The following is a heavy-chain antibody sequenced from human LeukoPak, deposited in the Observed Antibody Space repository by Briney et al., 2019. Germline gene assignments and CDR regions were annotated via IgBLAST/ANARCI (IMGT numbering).Heavy chain of an antibody. Sequence: SETLSLTCAVHGASFAGYSWCWIRQSPGKGLEWIGEVNRVGYTIYNPSLKSRVNISIGTSTTQFSFRLSSVTVADTAVYFCARERVVSDYNWFDPWGQGTLVTVSS. CDR2: VNRVGYT. D-gene: IGHD6-25*01. J-gene: IGHJ5*02. V-gene: IGHV4-34*01. CDR3: ARERVVSDYNWFDP. CDR1: GASFAGYS.